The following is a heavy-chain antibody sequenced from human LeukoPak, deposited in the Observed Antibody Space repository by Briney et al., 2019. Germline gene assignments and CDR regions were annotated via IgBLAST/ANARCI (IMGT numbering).Heavy chain of an antibody. V-gene: IGHV4-59*08. D-gene: IGHD6-19*01. J-gene: IGHJ5*02. CDR3: AGHLYSSGWSSRWFDP. CDR2: IYYSGST. Sequence: SETLSLSCTVSGGSISSYYWSWIRQPPGKGLEWIGYIYYSGSTNYNPSLKSRVTISVDTSKNQFSLKLSSVTAADTAVYYCAGHLYSSGWSSRWFDPWGQGTLATVSS. CDR1: GGSISSYY.